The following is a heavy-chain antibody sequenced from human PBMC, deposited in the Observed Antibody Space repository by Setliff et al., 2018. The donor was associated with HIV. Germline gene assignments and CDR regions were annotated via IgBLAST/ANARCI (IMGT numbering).Heavy chain of an antibody. D-gene: IGHD1-26*01. Sequence: SGGSLRLSCAASGFTFSDYYMSWIRQAPGKGLEWVSYISSSGSTIYYGDSVKGRFTISRDNSKNTLYLQMNSLRAEETAVYYCARGPNRYSGTYSYYYYMDVWGKGTTVTVSS. V-gene: IGHV3-11*04. CDR1: GFTFSDYY. J-gene: IGHJ6*03. CDR3: ARGPNRYSGTYSYYYYMDV. CDR2: ISSSGSTI.